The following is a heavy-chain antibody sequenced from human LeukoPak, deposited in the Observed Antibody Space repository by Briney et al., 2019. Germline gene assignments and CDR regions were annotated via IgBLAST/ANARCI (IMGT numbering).Heavy chain of an antibody. CDR1: GGSISSDDYY. J-gene: IGHJ4*02. CDR2: IYATGST. D-gene: IGHD3-22*01. CDR3: ARGFTGYYFDY. Sequence: SETLSLTCSVSGGSISSDDYYWNWIRQPAGKGLEWIGRIGHIYATGSTNYNPSLKSRVTISVDTSKNQFSLKLSSVTAADTAVYYCARGFTGYYFDYWGQGTLVTVSS. V-gene: IGHV4-61*02.